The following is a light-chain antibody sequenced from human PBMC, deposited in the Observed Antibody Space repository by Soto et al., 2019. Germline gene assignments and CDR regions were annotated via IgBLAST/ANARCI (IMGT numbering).Light chain of an antibody. J-gene: IGKJ2*01. CDR1: QSVNSNY. Sequence: ETVVTQSPGTVSLSPGERATLSCRTSQSVNSNYLAWYQQKPGQAPRLLIYGVFNRATGIPDRFSGSGSGTDFTLTISGLEPDDSAVYYCQHYDGSPRTFGQGTKLEIK. V-gene: IGKV3-20*01. CDR2: GVF. CDR3: QHYDGSPRT.